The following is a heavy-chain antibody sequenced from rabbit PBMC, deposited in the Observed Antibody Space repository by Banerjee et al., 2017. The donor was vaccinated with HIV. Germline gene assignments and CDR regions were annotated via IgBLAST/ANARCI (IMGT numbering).Heavy chain of an antibody. CDR1: GFDFSSYYY. Sequence: QSLEESGGDLVKPGASLTLTCKASGFDFSSYYYMYWVRQAPGKGLEWIACINTISGDTVYATWVNGRFTISKTSSTTVTLQMTSLTAADTATYFCARDGGSSYHDYFNFWGPGTLVTVS. V-gene: IGHV1S40*01. J-gene: IGHJ4*01. D-gene: IGHD5-1*01. CDR3: ARDGGSSYHDYFNF. CDR2: INTISGDT.